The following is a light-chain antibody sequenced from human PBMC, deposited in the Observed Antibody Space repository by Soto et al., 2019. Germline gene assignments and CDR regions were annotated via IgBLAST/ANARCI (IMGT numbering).Light chain of an antibody. CDR2: GAS. CDR1: QSVSSN. Sequence: EIVMTQSPATLSLSPGERATLSCRASQSVSSNLAWYQQKPGQAPRLLIYGASTRATGIPARFSGSGSGTEFTLTISSLQSADFAVYYCQQYNNRPPLTFGGGTKVEIK. CDR3: QQYNNRPPLT. V-gene: IGKV3D-15*01. J-gene: IGKJ4*01.